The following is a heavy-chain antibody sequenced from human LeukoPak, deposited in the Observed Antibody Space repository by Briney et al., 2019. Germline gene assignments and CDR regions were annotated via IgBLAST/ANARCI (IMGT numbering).Heavy chain of an antibody. CDR2: MNPNSGNT. Sequence: ASVKVSCKASGYTFTSYDIKWVRQATGQGHEWMGWMNPNSGNTGYAQKFQGRVTMTRNTSISTAYLELSSLRSEDTAVYYCASSPAKLEYYYGSGSLYWGQGTLVSVSS. CDR1: GYTFTSYD. CDR3: ASSPAKLEYYYGSGSLY. D-gene: IGHD3-10*01. V-gene: IGHV1-8*01. J-gene: IGHJ4*02.